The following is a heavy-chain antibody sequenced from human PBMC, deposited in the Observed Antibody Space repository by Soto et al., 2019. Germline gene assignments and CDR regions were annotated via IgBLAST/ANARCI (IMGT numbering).Heavy chain of an antibody. V-gene: IGHV1-3*01. D-gene: IGHD6-19*01. CDR2: INAGNGNT. CDR3: AREPSGWYWLDP. Sequence: ASVTLSNKASGSPSTIDSIHWVREAPGQRLEWVGWINAGNGNTKYSQKFQGRVTITRDTSASTAYMELSSLRSEDTAVYYCAREPSGWYWLDPWGQGTLVTVSS. J-gene: IGHJ5*02. CDR1: GSPSTIDS.